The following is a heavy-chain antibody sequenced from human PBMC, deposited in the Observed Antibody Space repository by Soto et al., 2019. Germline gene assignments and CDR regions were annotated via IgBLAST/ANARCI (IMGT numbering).Heavy chain of an antibody. V-gene: IGHV3-74*01. CDR3: SRALPVIQTDY. D-gene: IGHD3-10*01. J-gene: IGHJ4*02. Sequence: GGSLRLSCAASGFTFSSYWMHWVRQAPGKGLVWVSRINSDGSSTSYADSVKGRFTISRDNAKNTLYLQMNSLRAEDTAVYYCSRALPVIQTDYWGQGTLVTVSS. CDR2: INSDGSST. CDR1: GFTFSSYW.